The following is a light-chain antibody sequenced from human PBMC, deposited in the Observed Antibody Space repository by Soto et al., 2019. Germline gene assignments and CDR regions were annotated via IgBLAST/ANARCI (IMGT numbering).Light chain of an antibody. Sequence: DIGMTQAPDSLDLFLGESATINVKSSQIALYSSNNKHYLAWYQQKTGQPPKLLSYWASTRESWVPDRFSGSGSGTDFTLTSSSLQAEDVAVYYCQQYYRTPPTFGGGTKLDIK. CDR1: QIALYSSNNKHY. CDR3: QQYYRTPPT. CDR2: WAS. J-gene: IGKJ4*01. V-gene: IGKV4-1*01.